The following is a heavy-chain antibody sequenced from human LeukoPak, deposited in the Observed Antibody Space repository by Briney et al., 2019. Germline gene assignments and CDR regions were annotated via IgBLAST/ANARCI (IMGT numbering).Heavy chain of an antibody. V-gene: IGHV1-46*01. CDR1: GGTFSSYI. Sequence: ASVKVSCKASGGTFSSYIINWVRQAPGQGLEWMGIINPSGGGTSCAQKFQGRVTMTRDTSTSTVYMELSSLRSEDTAVYYCARDWKGNQWEVGLVIGLWGRGTLVTVSS. CDR2: INPSGGGT. D-gene: IGHD1-26*01. CDR3: ARDWKGNQWEVGLVIGL. J-gene: IGHJ2*01.